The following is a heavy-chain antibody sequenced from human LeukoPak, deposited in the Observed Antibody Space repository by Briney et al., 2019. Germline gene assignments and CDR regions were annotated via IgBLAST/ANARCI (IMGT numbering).Heavy chain of an antibody. Sequence: PSETLSLTCTVSGGSISSSSYYWGWIRQPPGKGLEWIGSIYYSGSTYYNPSLKSRVTISVDTSKNQFSLKLSSVTAADTAVYYCASLRGEQQLADAFDIWGQGTMVTVSS. D-gene: IGHD6-13*01. J-gene: IGHJ3*02. CDR1: GGSISSSSYY. CDR3: ASLRGEQQLADAFDI. V-gene: IGHV4-39*01. CDR2: IYYSGST.